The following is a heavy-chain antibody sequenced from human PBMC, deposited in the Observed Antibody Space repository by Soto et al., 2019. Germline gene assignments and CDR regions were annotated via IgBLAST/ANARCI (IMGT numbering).Heavy chain of an antibody. CDR1: GYTFTSYY. D-gene: IGHD2-8*01. CDR2: INPSGGST. V-gene: IGHV1-46*03. J-gene: IGHJ5*02. Sequence: ASVKVSCKASGYTFTSYYMHWVRQAPGQGLEWMGIINPSGGSTSYAQKFQGRVTMTRDTSTSTVYMELSSLRSEDTAVCYCARDATSGSVRMVYAISSGSWFDLWGQGTLVTVSS. CDR3: ARDATSGSVRMVYAISSGSWFDL.